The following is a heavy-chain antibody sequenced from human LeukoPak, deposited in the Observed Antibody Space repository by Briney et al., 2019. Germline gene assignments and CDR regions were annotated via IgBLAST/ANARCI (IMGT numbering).Heavy chain of an antibody. Sequence: GGSLRLSCAASEFSVGSNYMTWVRQAPGKGLEWVSLIYSGGSTYYADSVKGRFTISRDISKNTLYLRMDSLRAEDTAVYYCTCNRRLLRWDLDYWGQGTLVTVSS. D-gene: IGHD5-12*01. CDR1: EFSVGSNY. CDR3: TCNRRLLRWDLDY. V-gene: IGHV3-53*01. CDR2: IYSGGST. J-gene: IGHJ4*02.